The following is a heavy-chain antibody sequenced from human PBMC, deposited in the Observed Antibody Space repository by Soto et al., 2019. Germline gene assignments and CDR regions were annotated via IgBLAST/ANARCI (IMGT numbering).Heavy chain of an antibody. V-gene: IGHV4-34*01. Sequence: SETLSLTCAVYGGSFSGYYWSWIRQPPGKGLEWIGEINHSGSTNYNPSLKSRVTISVDTSKNQFSLKLSSVTAADTAVYYCARRYSGYVFLKWGQGTLVTVSS. CDR1: GGSFSGYY. J-gene: IGHJ4*02. D-gene: IGHD5-12*01. CDR2: INHSGST. CDR3: ARRYSGYVFLK.